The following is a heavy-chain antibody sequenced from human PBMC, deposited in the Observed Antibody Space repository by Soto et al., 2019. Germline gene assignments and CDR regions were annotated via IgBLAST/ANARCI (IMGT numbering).Heavy chain of an antibody. V-gene: IGHV1-69*01. Sequence: QAQLVQSGAEVRKPGSSVTVSCKATGGTFTTYDLNWVRQAPGQGLVWMGAIIPRFCTPSYAQRFLERVTISAEEVTSTVYLTLTDLSSDDTDVFYCAAGSFHDTGAFGAIDFWGQGTLVPVSS. CDR3: AAGSFHDTGAFGAIDF. J-gene: IGHJ4*02. D-gene: IGHD3-16*01. CDR2: IIPRFCTP. CDR1: GGTFTTYD.